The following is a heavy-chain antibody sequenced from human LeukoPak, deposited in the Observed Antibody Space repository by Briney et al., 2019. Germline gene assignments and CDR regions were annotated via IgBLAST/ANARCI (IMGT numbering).Heavy chain of an antibody. D-gene: IGHD3-3*01. CDR1: GGSFSGYY. J-gene: IGHJ4*02. CDR3: ARNGYYCLDY. Sequence: PSETLSLTCAVYGGSFSGYYWSWIRQPPGKGLEWIGEIYHSGSTNYNPSLKSRVTISVDKSKNQFSLKLSSVTAADTAVYYCARNGYYCLDYWGQGTLVTVSS. V-gene: IGHV4-34*01. CDR2: IYHSGST.